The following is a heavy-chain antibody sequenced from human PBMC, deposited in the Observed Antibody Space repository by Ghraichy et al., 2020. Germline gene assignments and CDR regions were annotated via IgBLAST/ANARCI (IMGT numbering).Heavy chain of an antibody. D-gene: IGHD5-18*01. Sequence: GGSLRLSCAASGFTFSSYAMSWVRQAPGKGLEWVSAISGSGGSTYYADSVKGRFTISRDNSKNTLYLQMNSLRAEDTAVYYCAKGDGYSYNYGDDYWGQGTLVTVSS. CDR1: GFTFSSYA. J-gene: IGHJ4*02. V-gene: IGHV3-23*01. CDR2: ISGSGGST. CDR3: AKGDGYSYNYGDDY.